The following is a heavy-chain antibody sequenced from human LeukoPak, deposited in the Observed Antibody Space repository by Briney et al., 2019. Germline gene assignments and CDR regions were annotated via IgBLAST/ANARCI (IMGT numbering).Heavy chain of an antibody. CDR2: IYDSGST. Sequence: SETLSLTCTVSGGSISSYYWGWIRQPPGKGLEWIGGIYDSGSTYSNPSLKSRITISADTSKNQFSLKLTSVTAADTAVYYCARTPIVVVPGYFDYWGQGTLVTVSS. CDR3: ARTPIVVVPGYFDY. V-gene: IGHV4-39*01. D-gene: IGHD3-22*01. CDR1: GGSISSYY. J-gene: IGHJ4*02.